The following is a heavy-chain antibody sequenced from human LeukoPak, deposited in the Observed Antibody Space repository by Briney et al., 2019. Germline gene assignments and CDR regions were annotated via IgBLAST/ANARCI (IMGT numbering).Heavy chain of an antibody. V-gene: IGHV4-59*08. CDR3: ARHEYYYGSGSYWEG. Sequence: PSETLSLTCTVSGGSISSYYWSWIRQRRGRGLERIGYIYYSGSTNYNPSLKSRVIISVDTSKNQFSLKLSSVTAADTAVYYCARHEYYYGSGSYWEGWGQGTLVTVSS. J-gene: IGHJ4*02. D-gene: IGHD3-10*01. CDR1: GGSISSYY. CDR2: IYYSGST.